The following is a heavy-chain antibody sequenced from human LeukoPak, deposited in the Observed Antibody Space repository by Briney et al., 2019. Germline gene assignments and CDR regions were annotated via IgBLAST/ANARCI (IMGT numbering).Heavy chain of an antibody. D-gene: IGHD6-19*01. V-gene: IGHV3-23*01. CDR1: GFMFSGYG. CDR3: AKAGIAVPATPEY. Sequence: GTSLRLSCAASGFMFSGYGIHWVRQAPGKGLEWVSVISSSGGTTYYSDSVKGRFIISRDNSKNTLYLQMNSLRAEDTAVYYCAKAGIAVPATPEYCGQGTQVTVSS. CDR2: ISSSGGTT. J-gene: IGHJ4*02.